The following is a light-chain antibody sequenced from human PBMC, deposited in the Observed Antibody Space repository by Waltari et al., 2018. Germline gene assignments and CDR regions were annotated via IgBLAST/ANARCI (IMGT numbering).Light chain of an antibody. CDR1: SSNLGSNY. CDR3: ASWDDSHYV. J-gene: IGLJ1*01. Sequence: QSVLTQPPSASGTPGQRVSISCSGSSSNLGSNYLYWYQQLPGTAPKLLISRNDQRPAGVPDRFSGSKYGTTAFLAISELRSEDEAVYYCASWDDSHYVFGGGTKVTVL. CDR2: RND. V-gene: IGLV1-47*01.